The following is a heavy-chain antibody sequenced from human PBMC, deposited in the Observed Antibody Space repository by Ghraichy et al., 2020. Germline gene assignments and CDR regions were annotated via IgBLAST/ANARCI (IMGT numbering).Heavy chain of an antibody. D-gene: IGHD3-10*01. CDR2: IYYSGST. V-gene: IGHV4-39*01. CDR3: ARQDYYGSGSYYNPYYYYGMDV. Sequence: SETLSLTCTVSGGSISSSSYYWGWIRQPPGKGLEWIGSIYYSGSTYYNPSLKSRVTISVDTSKNQFSLKLSSVTAADTAVYYCARQDYYGSGSYYNPYYYYGMDVWGQGTTVTVSS. CDR1: GGSISSSSYY. J-gene: IGHJ6*02.